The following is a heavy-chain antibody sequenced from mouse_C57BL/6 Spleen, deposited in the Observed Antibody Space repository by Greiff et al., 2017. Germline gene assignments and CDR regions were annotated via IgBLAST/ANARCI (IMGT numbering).Heavy chain of an antibody. CDR2: IHPSDSDT. Sequence: QVQLQQPGAELVKPGASVKVSCKASGYTFTSYWMHWVKQRPGHGLEWIGRIHPSDSDTTYTQQFKGKATLTVDQSSSTAYMQLSSLTSEDSAVYYCWIGELGRWYLDVWGTGTTVTVSS. D-gene: IGHD4-1*01. V-gene: IGHV1-74*01. J-gene: IGHJ1*03. CDR1: GYTFTSYW. CDR3: WIGELGRWYLDV.